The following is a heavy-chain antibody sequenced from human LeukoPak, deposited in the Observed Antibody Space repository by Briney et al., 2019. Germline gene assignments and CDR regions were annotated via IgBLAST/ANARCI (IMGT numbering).Heavy chain of an antibody. CDR2: ISWNSGSI. CDR1: GFTFDDYA. CDR3: AKENNYYDSSGYYFDGRFDWFDP. V-gene: IGHV3-9*01. D-gene: IGHD3-22*01. J-gene: IGHJ5*02. Sequence: QPGRSLRLSCAASGFTFDDYAMHWVRQAPGKGLEWVSGISWNSGSIGYADSVKGRFTISRDNSKNTLYLQMNSLRAEDTAVYYCAKENNYYDSSGYYFDGRFDWFDPWGQGTLVTVSS.